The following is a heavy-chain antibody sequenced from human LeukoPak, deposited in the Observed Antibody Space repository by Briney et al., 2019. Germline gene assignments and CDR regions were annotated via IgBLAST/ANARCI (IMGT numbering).Heavy chain of an antibody. CDR3: ARGRGYGDYRYYYYYYMDV. Sequence: GGSLGLSCAASGFTFSSYWMSWVRQAPGKGLEWVANIKQDGSEKYYVDSVKGRFTISRDNAKNSLYLQMNSLRAEDTAVYYCARGRGYGDYRYYYYYYMDVWGKGTTVTVSS. CDR2: IKQDGSEK. V-gene: IGHV3-7*01. D-gene: IGHD4-17*01. J-gene: IGHJ6*03. CDR1: GFTFSSYW.